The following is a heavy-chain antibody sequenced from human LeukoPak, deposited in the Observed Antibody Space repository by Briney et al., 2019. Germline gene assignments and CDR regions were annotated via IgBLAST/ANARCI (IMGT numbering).Heavy chain of an antibody. CDR2: ISYDGSNK. J-gene: IGHJ4*02. Sequence: PGGSLRLSCAASGFTFSSYAMHWVRQAPGKGLEWVAVISYDGSNKYYADSVKGRFTISRDNAKNSLYLQMNSLRAEDTAVYYCASAHRYSNNRYTPFDYWGQGTLVTVSS. V-gene: IGHV3-30-3*01. CDR1: GFTFSSYA. CDR3: ASAHRYSNNRYTPFDY. D-gene: IGHD2-2*02.